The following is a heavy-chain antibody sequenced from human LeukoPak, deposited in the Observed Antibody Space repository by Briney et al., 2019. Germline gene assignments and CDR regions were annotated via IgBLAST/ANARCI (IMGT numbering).Heavy chain of an antibody. Sequence: SETLSLTCTVSGGSISSGGYYWSWLRQRPGKGLEWIGYIYYSGSTYYNPSLKSRVTISVDTSKNQFSLKLSSVTAADTAVYYCARGSYYYGSGSYYYFDYWGEGTLVTVSS. CDR1: GGSISSGGYY. CDR2: IYYSGST. CDR3: ARGSYYYGSGSYYYFDY. V-gene: IGHV4-31*03. D-gene: IGHD3-10*01. J-gene: IGHJ4*02.